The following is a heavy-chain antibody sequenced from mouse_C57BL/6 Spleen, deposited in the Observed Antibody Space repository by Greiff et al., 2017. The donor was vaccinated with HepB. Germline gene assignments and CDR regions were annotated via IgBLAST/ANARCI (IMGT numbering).Heavy chain of an antibody. V-gene: IGHV1-26*01. CDR2: INPNNGGT. CDR3: ARMDY. J-gene: IGHJ4*01. CDR1: GYTFTDYY. Sequence: VQLQQSGPELVKPGASVKISCKASGYTFTDYYMNWVKQSHGKSLEWIGDINPNNGGTSYTQKFKGKATLTVDKSSSTAYMELRSLTSEDSAVYYCARMDYWGQGTSVTVSS.